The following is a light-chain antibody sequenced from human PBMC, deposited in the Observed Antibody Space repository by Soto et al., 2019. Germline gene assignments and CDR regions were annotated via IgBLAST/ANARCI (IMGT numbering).Light chain of an antibody. CDR1: QSVLYSSNNKNY. CDR3: QQYYSTPRP. V-gene: IGKV4-1*01. J-gene: IGKJ2*01. Sequence: DIVMTQSPDSLAVSLGERATINCKSSQSVLYSSNNKNYLAWYQQKPGQPPKLLIYWASTRESGVPDRFSGSGSGTDFTLTSSSLQAEEVAVYYCQQYYSTPRPFGQGTKLEIK. CDR2: WAS.